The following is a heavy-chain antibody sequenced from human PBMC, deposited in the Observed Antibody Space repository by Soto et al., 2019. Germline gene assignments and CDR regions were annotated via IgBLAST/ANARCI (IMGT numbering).Heavy chain of an antibody. D-gene: IGHD1-26*01. J-gene: IGHJ6*02. CDR1: GFTFSSYG. Sequence: SGFTFSSYGMHWVRQAPGKGLEWVAVIWYDGSNKYYADSVKGRFTISRDNSKNTLYLQMNSLRAEDTAVYYCARPQVGASHYYYYGMDVWGQGTTVTVSS. CDR2: IWYDGSNK. CDR3: ARPQVGASHYYYYGMDV. V-gene: IGHV3-33*01.